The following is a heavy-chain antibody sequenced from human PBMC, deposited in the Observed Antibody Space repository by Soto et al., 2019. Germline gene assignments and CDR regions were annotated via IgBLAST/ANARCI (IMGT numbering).Heavy chain of an antibody. CDR1: GYTFTSYG. Sequence: QVQLVQSGAEVKKPAASVKVSCKASGYTFTSYGISWVRQAPGQGLEWMGWNSAYNGNTNNAQKHQGRVTMNTDTSTSTAYMELRSLRSDGTAMYYCASDTAAAGIFDSWGPGTLVTVSS. D-gene: IGHD6-13*01. CDR3: ASDTAAAGIFDS. J-gene: IGHJ4*02. V-gene: IGHV1-18*01. CDR2: NSAYNGNT.